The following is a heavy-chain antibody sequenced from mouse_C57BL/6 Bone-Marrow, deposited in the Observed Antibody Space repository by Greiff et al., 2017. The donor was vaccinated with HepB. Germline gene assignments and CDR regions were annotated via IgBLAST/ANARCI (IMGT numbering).Heavy chain of an antibody. CDR3: ARSGGYYYGSKGDY. D-gene: IGHD1-1*01. J-gene: IGHJ2*01. CDR1: GYTFTDYN. V-gene: IGHV1-18*01. Sequence: VQLQQSGPELVKPGASVKIPCKASGYTFTDYNMDWVKQSHGKSLEWIGDINPNNGGTIYNQKFKGKATLTVDKSSSTAYMELRSLTTEDTAVYYCARSGGYYYGSKGDYWGQGTTLTVSS. CDR2: INPNNGGT.